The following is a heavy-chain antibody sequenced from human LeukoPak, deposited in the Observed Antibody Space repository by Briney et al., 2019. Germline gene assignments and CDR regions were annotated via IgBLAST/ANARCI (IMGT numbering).Heavy chain of an antibody. J-gene: IGHJ6*03. V-gene: IGHV4-4*09. Sequence: SETLSLTCTVSGASISSYYWSWIRQPPGKGLEWIGYIYTSGCTNYNPSLKSRVTISVDTSKNQFSLKLSSVTAADTAVYYCARHARNYYYYMDVWGKGTTVTVSS. CDR2: IYTSGCT. CDR1: GASISSYY. CDR3: ARHARNYYYYMDV.